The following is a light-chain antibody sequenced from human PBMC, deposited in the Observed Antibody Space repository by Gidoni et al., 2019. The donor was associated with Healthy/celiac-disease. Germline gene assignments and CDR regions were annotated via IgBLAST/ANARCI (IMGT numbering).Light chain of an antibody. Sequence: EIVMTQSPATLSVSPEERATLSCRASQSVSSNLAWYQQKPGQAPRLLIYGASTRATGIPARFSGSGSGTEFTLTISSLQSEDFAVYYCQQYNNWPPYTFXQXTKLEIK. CDR3: QQYNNWPPYT. CDR2: GAS. V-gene: IGKV3D-15*01. CDR1: QSVSSN. J-gene: IGKJ2*01.